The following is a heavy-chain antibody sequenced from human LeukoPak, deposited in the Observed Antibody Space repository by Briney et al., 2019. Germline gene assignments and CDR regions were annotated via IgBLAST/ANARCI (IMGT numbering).Heavy chain of an antibody. CDR1: GGSISSYY. Sequence: SETLSLTCTVSGGSISSYYWSWIRQPPGKGLEWIGYIYYSGSTNYNPSLKSRVTISVDTSKNQFSLKLSSVTAADTAVYYCAQSPYDILTGYWVSNWFDPWGQGTLVTASS. J-gene: IGHJ5*02. V-gene: IGHV4-59*01. CDR2: IYYSGST. D-gene: IGHD3-9*01. CDR3: AQSPYDILTGYWVSNWFDP.